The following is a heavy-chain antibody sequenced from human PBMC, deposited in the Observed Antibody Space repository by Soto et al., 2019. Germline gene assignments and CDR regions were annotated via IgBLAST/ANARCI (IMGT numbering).Heavy chain of an antibody. Sequence: QVQLVESGGGVVQPGRSLRLSCAASGFTFSSYGMHWVRQAPGKGLEWVAVIWYDGSNKYYADSVKGRFTISRDNSKNTLYLQMNSLRAEDTAVYYCARDLLYHGDFADYYYYYGMDVWGQGTTVTVSS. CDR1: GFTFSSYG. V-gene: IGHV3-33*01. J-gene: IGHJ6*02. CDR3: ARDLLYHGDFADYYYYYGMDV. D-gene: IGHD4-17*01. CDR2: IWYDGSNK.